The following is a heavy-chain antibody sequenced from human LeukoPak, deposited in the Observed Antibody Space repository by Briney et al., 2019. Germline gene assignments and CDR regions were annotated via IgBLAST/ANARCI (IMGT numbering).Heavy chain of an antibody. CDR1: GFTFSSYA. D-gene: IGHD3-3*01. CDR3: ASYDFWSGYDAFDI. V-gene: IGHV3-23*01. J-gene: IGHJ3*02. Sequence: PGGSLRLSCAASGFTFSSYAMSWVRQAPGKGLEWVSAISSSGGGTYYADSVKGRFTISRDNSKNTLYLQMNSLRAEDTAVYYCASYDFWSGYDAFDIWGQGTMVTVSS. CDR2: ISSSGGGT.